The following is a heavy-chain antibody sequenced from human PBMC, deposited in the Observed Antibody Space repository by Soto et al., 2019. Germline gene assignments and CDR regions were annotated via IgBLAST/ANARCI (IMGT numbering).Heavy chain of an antibody. Sequence: GSLRLSCAASGFTFSSYGMHWVRQAPGKGLEWVAVISYDGSNKYYADSVKGRFTISRDNSKNTLYLQMNSLRAEDTAVYYCAKDGKRHGYSSGWFDYWGQGTLVTVSS. J-gene: IGHJ4*02. D-gene: IGHD6-19*01. CDR2: ISYDGSNK. CDR3: AKDGKRHGYSSGWFDY. CDR1: GFTFSSYG. V-gene: IGHV3-30*18.